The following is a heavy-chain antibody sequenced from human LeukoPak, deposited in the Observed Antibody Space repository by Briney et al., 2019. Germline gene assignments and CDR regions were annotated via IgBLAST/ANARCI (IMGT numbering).Heavy chain of an antibody. V-gene: IGHV4-61*01. J-gene: IGHJ4*02. CDR3: VRDRELTY. CDR2: IYYTGST. CDR1: GGSVSSGSYY. Sequence: SETLSLTCTVSGGSVSSGSYYWSWIRQPPGKGLEWIGYIYYTGSTTYNPSLKSRATISVDTSKNQFSLKLSSVTAADTAVYFCVRDRELTYWGQGILVTVSS. D-gene: IGHD3-10*01.